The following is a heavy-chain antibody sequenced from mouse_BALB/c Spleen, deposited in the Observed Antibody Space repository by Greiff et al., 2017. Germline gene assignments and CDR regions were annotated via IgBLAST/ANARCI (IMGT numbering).Heavy chain of an antibody. CDR3: ARDYYARTLFAY. CDR1: GYSITSGYY. D-gene: IGHD1-1*01. J-gene: IGHJ3*01. Sequence: EVKVEESGPGLVKPSQSLSLTCSVTGYSITSGYYWNWIRQFPGNKLEWMGYISYDGSNNYNPSLKNRISITRDTSKNQFFLKLNSVTTEDTATYYCARDYYARTLFAYWGQGTLVTVSA. CDR2: ISYDGSN. V-gene: IGHV3-6*02.